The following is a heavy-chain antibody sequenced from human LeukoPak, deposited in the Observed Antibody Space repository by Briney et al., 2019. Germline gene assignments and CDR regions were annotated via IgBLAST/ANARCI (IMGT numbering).Heavy chain of an antibody. V-gene: IGHV3-23*01. J-gene: IGHJ4*01. CDR2: ISGSGGST. CDR1: GFTFSSYA. Sequence: GGSLRLSGAASGFTFSSYAMSWVRQAPGKGLEWVSAISGSGGSTYYADSVKGRFTISRDNSKNTLYLQMNSLRAEDTAVYYCALIVATMRNFDYWGHGTLVTVSS. CDR3: ALIVATMRNFDY. D-gene: IGHD5-12*01.